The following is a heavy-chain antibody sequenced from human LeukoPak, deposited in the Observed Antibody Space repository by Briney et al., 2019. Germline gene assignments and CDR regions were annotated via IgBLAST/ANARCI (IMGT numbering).Heavy chain of an antibody. Sequence: GGSLRLSCAASGFTFDDYAMHWVRQAPGKGLEWVSGISWNSGSIGYADSVKGRFTISRDNAKNSLYLQMNSLRAEDTALYYCAKDLGLVGANTGDYWGQGTLVTVSS. CDR3: AKDLGLVGANTGDY. J-gene: IGHJ4*02. CDR1: GFTFDDYA. D-gene: IGHD1-26*01. V-gene: IGHV3-9*01. CDR2: ISWNSGSI.